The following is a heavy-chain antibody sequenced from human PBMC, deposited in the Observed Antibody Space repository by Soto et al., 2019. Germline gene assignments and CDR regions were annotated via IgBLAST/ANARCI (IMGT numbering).Heavy chain of an antibody. V-gene: IGHV3-30*18. CDR3: AKGPFYTIVNYYYGMDV. D-gene: IGHD3-16*02. J-gene: IGHJ6*02. CDR1: GFTFSSYG. CDR2: ISYDGSNK. Sequence: QVQLLESGGGVVQPGRSLRLSCAASGFTFSSYGMHWVRQAPGKGLEWVAVISYDGSNKYYADSVKGRFTISRDNSKNTLYLQMNSLRAEVTAVYYCAKGPFYTIVNYYYGMDVWGQGTTVTVSS.